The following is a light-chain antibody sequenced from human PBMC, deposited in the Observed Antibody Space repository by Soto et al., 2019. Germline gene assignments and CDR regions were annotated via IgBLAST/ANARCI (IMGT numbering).Light chain of an antibody. CDR2: RND. V-gene: IGLV1-47*01. CDR1: CSDIGSNH. CDR3: AIWDDSMSGPWV. Sequence: QSVPTQPPSASGTPGQRVTIPCSGSCSDIGSNHVYWYQQLPGTAPKLLIFRNDQRPSGVPDRFSGSKSGTSASLAISGLRSEDEADYYCAIWDDSMSGPWVFGGGTKVTVL. J-gene: IGLJ3*02.